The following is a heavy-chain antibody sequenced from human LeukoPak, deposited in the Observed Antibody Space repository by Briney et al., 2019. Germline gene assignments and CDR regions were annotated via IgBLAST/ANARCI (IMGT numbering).Heavy chain of an antibody. CDR1: GYTFTSYG. J-gene: IGHJ5*02. D-gene: IGHD4-17*01. V-gene: IGHV1-18*01. CDR3: ARDPTYGDPHSNWFDP. CDR2: ISAYNGNT. Sequence: ASVKVSCKASGYTFTSYGISWVRQAPGQGLEWMGWISAYNGNTNYAQKLQGRVTMTTDTSTSTAYMELRSLRSDDTAVYYCARDPTYGDPHSNWFDPWGQGTLVTVSS.